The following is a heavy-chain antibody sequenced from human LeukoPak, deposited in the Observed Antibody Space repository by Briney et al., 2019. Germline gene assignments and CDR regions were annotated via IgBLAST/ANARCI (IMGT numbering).Heavy chain of an antibody. D-gene: IGHD3-10*01. CDR1: GFTFSSYS. J-gene: IGHJ4*02. Sequence: PGGSLRLSCAASGFTFSSYSMNWVRQAPGKGLEWVSSISSSRSYIYYADSVKGRFTISRDNAKNSLYLQMNSLRAEDTAVYYCARVTPYGSGSYYPPFDYWGQGTLVTVSS. V-gene: IGHV3-21*01. CDR2: ISSSRSYI. CDR3: ARVTPYGSGSYYPPFDY.